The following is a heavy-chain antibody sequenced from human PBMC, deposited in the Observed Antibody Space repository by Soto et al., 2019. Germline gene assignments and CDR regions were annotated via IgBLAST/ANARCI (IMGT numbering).Heavy chain of an antibody. CDR1: GGAFSGYY. V-gene: IGHV4-34*01. J-gene: IGHJ5*02. CDR3: ARGRSSDFWRGLRGPPGRNWFDP. CDR2: VTHSGSA. D-gene: IGHD3-3*01. Sequence: SETLSLTFAVYGGAFSGYYWSWIRQCPGRGLEWIGGVTHSGSANYSPYLKSRVTMSVDTAKNQFSLRLSSVTAADMAVYYCARGRSSDFWRGLRGPPGRNWFDPWGQGTPVTVSS.